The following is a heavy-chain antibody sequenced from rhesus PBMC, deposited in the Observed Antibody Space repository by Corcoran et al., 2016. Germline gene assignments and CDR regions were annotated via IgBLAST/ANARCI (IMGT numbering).Heavy chain of an antibody. V-gene: IGHV4S12*01. CDR2: INGNRGST. J-gene: IGHJ4*01. D-gene: IGHD4-29*01. Sequence: QVQLQESGPGLVKPSETLSLTCAVSGGSISSGYYYWSWIRQPPGKGLEWIGAINGNRGSTNYNPSLKSRVTISKDASENQFSLKLISVTDADTAVYSCARTVAGLDFWGQGLLVTVSS. CDR3: ARTVAGLDF. CDR1: GGSISSGYYY.